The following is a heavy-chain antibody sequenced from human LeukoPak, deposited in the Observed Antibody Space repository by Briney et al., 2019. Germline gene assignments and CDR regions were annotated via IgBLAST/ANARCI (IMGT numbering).Heavy chain of an antibody. D-gene: IGHD3-22*01. J-gene: IGHJ4*02. Sequence: ASLKISFKGSGYSFTSYWIGWVRQMPGKGLEWMGIIYPGDSDTRYSPSFQGQVTISADKSISTAYLQWSSLKASDTAMHYCARHYYDSSSYDYWGQGTLVTVSS. CDR2: IYPGDSDT. CDR3: ARHYYDSSSYDY. CDR1: GYSFTSYW. V-gene: IGHV5-51*01.